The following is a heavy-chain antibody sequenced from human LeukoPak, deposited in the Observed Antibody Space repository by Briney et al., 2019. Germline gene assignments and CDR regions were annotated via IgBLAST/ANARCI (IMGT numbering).Heavy chain of an antibody. Sequence: GGSLRLSCVFSGFTFSNYWMKWVRQAPGKGLERVASINEDGSGKYSMDTVKDRVTISRDNAKNSLDLQINSLTVEGTAIYYCVRDDGDVWGKGTTVTVSS. CDR1: GFTFSNYW. CDR2: INEDGSGK. V-gene: IGHV3-7*01. J-gene: IGHJ6*04. CDR3: VRDDGDV.